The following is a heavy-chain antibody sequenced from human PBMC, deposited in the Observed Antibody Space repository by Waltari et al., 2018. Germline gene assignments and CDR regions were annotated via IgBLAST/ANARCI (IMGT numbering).Heavy chain of an antibody. D-gene: IGHD3-16*01. Sequence: EVQLVESGGGLVQPGRSLRLSCTTSGLTFGDHALSWFRQAPEKGLEWVGFIRSKTYGGTADYAASVRGRFTVSRDDSKSIAYLEMYSLKTEDTAVYYCSRVSASGDGMDVWGQGTTVTVSS. CDR2: IRSKTYGGTA. CDR3: SRVSASGDGMDV. J-gene: IGHJ6*02. V-gene: IGHV3-49*03. CDR1: GLTFGDHA.